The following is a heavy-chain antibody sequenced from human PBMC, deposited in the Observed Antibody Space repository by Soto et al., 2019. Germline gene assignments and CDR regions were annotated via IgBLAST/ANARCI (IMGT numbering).Heavy chain of an antibody. V-gene: IGHV3-9*01. CDR1: GFTFDDYV. D-gene: IGHD3-3*01. CDR3: AKDIVFKRAGVVRARHSDAFDI. CDR2: ISWNSGVI. J-gene: IGHJ3*02. Sequence: DVQLVESGGGLVQPGTSLRLSCAASGFTFDDYVMHWVRQAPGKGLEWVSGISWNSGVIGYADSVKGRFTISRDNAKNSLYLQMNSLGAEDTALYYCAKDIVFKRAGVVRARHSDAFDIWGQGTMVTVSS.